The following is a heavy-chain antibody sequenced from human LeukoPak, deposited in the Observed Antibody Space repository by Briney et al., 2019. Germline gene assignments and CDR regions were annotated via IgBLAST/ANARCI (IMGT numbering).Heavy chain of an antibody. V-gene: IGHV1-69*13. CDR3: ATNDYGDWMLFDY. CDR2: IIPIFGTA. D-gene: IGHD4-17*01. CDR1: GGTFSSYA. Sequence: ASVKVSCKASGGTFSSYAISWVRQAPGQGLEWMGGIIPIFGTANYAQKFQGRVTITADDSTSTAYMELSSLRSEDTAVYYCATNDYGDWMLFDYWGQGTLVTVSS. J-gene: IGHJ4*02.